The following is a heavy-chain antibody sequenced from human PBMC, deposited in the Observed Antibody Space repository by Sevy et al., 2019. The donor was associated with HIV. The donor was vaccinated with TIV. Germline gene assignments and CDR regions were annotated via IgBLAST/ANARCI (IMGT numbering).Heavy chain of an antibody. CDR1: GGSISSYY. CDR2: IYTSGST. J-gene: IGHJ4*02. D-gene: IGHD6-19*01. V-gene: IGHV4-4*07. Sequence: SETLSLTCTVSGGSISSYYWSWIRQPAGKGLEWIGRIYTSGSTNYNPSLKSRVTMSVDTSKNQFSVKLSSVTAADTAVYYCARDVSSGWSASYFDYWGQGTLVTVSS. CDR3: ARDVSSGWSASYFDY.